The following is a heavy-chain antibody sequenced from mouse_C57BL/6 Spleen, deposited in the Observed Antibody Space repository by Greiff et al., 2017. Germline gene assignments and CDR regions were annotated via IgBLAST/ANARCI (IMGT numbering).Heavy chain of an antibody. CDR3: ARKGHYYAMDD. Sequence: QVQLQQPGAELVKPGASVKLSCTASGYTFTSYWMHWVKQRPGQGLEWIGMIHPNSGSTNYNEKFKGKATLTVDKSSSTAYMQLSSLTSEDSAVYYCARKGHYYAMDDWGKGTSVTVSS. CDR2: IHPNSGST. CDR1: GYTFTSYW. J-gene: IGHJ4*01. V-gene: IGHV1-64*01.